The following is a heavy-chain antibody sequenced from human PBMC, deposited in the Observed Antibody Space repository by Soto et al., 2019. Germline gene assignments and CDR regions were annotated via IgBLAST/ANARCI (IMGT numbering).Heavy chain of an antibody. CDR1: GFTFSSYA. CDR3: AKRGIVVVTSNPNFDY. D-gene: IGHD3-22*01. J-gene: IGHJ4*02. CDR2: ISDSGSST. V-gene: IGHV3-23*01. Sequence: EVQLLESGGGLVQPGGSLRLSCAASGFTFSSYAMSWVRQAPGKGLEWVSGISDSGSSTYYADSVKGRFTISRDNSKNTLYLEMNSLRDDDTAVYYCAKRGIVVVTSNPNFDYWGQGTLVTVSS.